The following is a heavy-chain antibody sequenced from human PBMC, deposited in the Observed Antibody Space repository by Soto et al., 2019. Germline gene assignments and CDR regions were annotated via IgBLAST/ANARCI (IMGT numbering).Heavy chain of an antibody. V-gene: IGHV3-48*02. CDR1: GFTFSSYA. CDR2: ISGSSSTI. CDR3: ARGRRVTIFGVVSRHDAFDI. D-gene: IGHD3-3*01. Sequence: TGGSLRLSCAASGFTFSSYAMSWVRQAPGKGLEWVSAISGSSSTIYYADSVKGRFTISRDNAKNSLYLQMNSLRDEDTAVYYCARGRRVTIFGVVSRHDAFDIWGQGTMVTVSS. J-gene: IGHJ3*02.